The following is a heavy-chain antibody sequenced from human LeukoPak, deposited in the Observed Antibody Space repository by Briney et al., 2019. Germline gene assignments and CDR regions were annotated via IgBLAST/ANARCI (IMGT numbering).Heavy chain of an antibody. D-gene: IGHD3-9*01. CDR1: GYTFTSYG. CDR3: ARKMYYDILTGYYTADYYYYYMDV. J-gene: IGHJ6*03. V-gene: IGHV1-18*01. CDR2: TSAYNGNT. Sequence: GASVKVSCKASGYTFTSYGISWVRQAPGQGLEWMGWTSAYNGNTNYAQKLQGRVTMTTDTSTSTAYMELRSLRSDDTAVYYCARKMYYDILTGYYTADYYYYYMDVWGKGATVTVSS.